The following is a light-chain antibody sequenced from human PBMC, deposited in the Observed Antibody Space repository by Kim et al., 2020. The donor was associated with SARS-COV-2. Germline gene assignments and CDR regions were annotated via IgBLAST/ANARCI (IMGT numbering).Light chain of an antibody. CDR3: SAYTSAGTYV. CDR1: SSDVGRKDH. V-gene: IGLV2-14*03. CDR2: YVT. Sequence: GQSIAISRTRASSDVGRKDHVSWYQQFTGKAPRLIISYVTKRPSGVSSRFSGSKSGNTASLRISGLRTEDEADYYCSAYTSAGTYVFGTGTKVTVL. J-gene: IGLJ1*01.